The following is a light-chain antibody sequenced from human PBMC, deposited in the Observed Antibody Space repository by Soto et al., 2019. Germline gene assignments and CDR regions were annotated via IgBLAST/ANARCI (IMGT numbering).Light chain of an antibody. CDR1: SSNIGSNT. CDR2: SNN. Sequence: QSVLTQPPSGSGTPGQRVTISCSGSSSNIGSNTVNWYQQLPGTAPKLLIYSNNQRPSGVPVRFSGSKSGTSASLDISGLQSEDEADYYCAAWDDSLNVVVFGGGTKVTVL. V-gene: IGLV1-44*01. J-gene: IGLJ2*01. CDR3: AAWDDSLNVVV.